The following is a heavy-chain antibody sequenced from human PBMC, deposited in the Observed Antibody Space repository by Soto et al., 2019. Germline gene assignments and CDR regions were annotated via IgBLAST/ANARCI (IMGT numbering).Heavy chain of an antibody. D-gene: IGHD3-3*01. Sequence: ASVKRSCKAAVYGFTIYVVNWVRHDTGQGLEWMGWMNPNSGNTGYAQKFQGRVTMTRNTSISTAYMELSSLRSEDTAVYYCARVPSYYYFWSGYYANYYHYYMDVWGKGTTVTVSS. CDR3: ARVPSYYYFWSGYYANYYHYYMDV. J-gene: IGHJ6*03. CDR1: VYGFTIYV. CDR2: MNPNSGNT. V-gene: IGHV1-8*01.